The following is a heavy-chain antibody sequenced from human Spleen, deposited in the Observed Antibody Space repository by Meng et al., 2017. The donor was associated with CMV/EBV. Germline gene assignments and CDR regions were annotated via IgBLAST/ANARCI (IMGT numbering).Heavy chain of an antibody. Sequence: GESLKISCAASGFTVSSNYMSWVRQAPGKGLEWVAFIRYDGSNKYYADSVKGRFTISRDNSKNTLYLQMNSLRAEDTAVYYCAKDLSLVVPAAQGAFDIWGQGTMVTVSS. J-gene: IGHJ3*02. D-gene: IGHD2-2*01. CDR3: AKDLSLVVPAAQGAFDI. V-gene: IGHV3-30*02. CDR1: GFTVSSNY. CDR2: IRYDGSNK.